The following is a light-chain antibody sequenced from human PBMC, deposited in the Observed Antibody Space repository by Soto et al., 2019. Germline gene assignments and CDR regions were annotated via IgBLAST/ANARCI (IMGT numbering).Light chain of an antibody. J-gene: IGKJ2*01. V-gene: IGKV3-20*01. CDR2: GTG. Sequence: EIVLTQSPGTLSLSPGQRATLSCRASQSVSSSYLAWYQHKCGQAPRLLMFGTGSRATGIPDRFRGTGSGTDFTLIINRLEPEEFAVYYCQQYSSTPHTFGQGTKVDIK. CDR1: QSVSSSY. CDR3: QQYSSTPHT.